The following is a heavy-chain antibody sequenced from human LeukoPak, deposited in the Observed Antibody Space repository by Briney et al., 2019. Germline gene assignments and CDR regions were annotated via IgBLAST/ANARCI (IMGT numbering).Heavy chain of an antibody. V-gene: IGHV1-18*01. CDR3: ARTGDLIYRTADTVVVPAAPFDP. CDR1: GYTFTSYG. J-gene: IGHJ5*02. CDR2: ISAYNGNT. Sequence: ASVKVSCKASGYTFTSYGISWVRQAPGQGLEWMGWISAYNGNTNYAQKLQGRVTMTTDTSTSTAYMELRSLRSDDTAVYYCARTGDLIYRTADTVVVPAAPFDPWGQGTLVTVSS. D-gene: IGHD2-2*01.